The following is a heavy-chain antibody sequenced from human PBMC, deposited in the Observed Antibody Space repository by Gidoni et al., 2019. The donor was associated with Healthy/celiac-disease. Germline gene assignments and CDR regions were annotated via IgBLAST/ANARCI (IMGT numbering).Heavy chain of an antibody. Sequence: QVQLQESGPGLVKPSQTLYLTCTVSGGSISSGGYYWSWIRQHPGKGLEWSGYIYHSGSTYYNPSLKSRVTISVDTSKNQFSLKLSSVTAADTAVYYCARDVGEAFDIWGQGTMVTVSS. CDR3: ARDVGEAFDI. J-gene: IGHJ3*02. V-gene: IGHV4-31*03. CDR1: GGSISSGGYY. CDR2: IYHSGST. D-gene: IGHD3-16*01.